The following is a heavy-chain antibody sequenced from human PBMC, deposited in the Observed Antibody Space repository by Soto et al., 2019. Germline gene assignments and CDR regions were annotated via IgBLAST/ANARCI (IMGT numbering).Heavy chain of an antibody. Sequence: QVQLVESGGGVVQPGRSLRLSCEASGFTFRNNGMHWVRQVPGKGLEWVAVISYDGNNKYYADSVKGRFTISRDISKNTVYLQMNKLRTEDTDMYYCAKGGSGNYLTYYYYYGMDVWGLGTTVTVSS. CDR1: GFTFRNNG. D-gene: IGHD3-22*01. J-gene: IGHJ6*02. CDR3: AKGGSGNYLTYYYYYGMDV. CDR2: ISYDGNNK. V-gene: IGHV3-30*18.